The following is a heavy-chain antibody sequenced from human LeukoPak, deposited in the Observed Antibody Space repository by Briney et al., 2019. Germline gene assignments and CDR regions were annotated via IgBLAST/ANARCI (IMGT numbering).Heavy chain of an antibody. CDR1: GITFSTYA. J-gene: IGHJ4*02. CDR3: AKGLSGIDY. Sequence: PGGSLRLSCVGSGITFSTYAMSWVRQAPGKGLEWVSGISNSGGSTYYADSVKGRFTISRDNSMNTLYLQMNSLRAEDTAIYCCAKGLSGIDYWGQGTLVTVSS. V-gene: IGHV3-23*01. D-gene: IGHD1-26*01. CDR2: ISNSGGST.